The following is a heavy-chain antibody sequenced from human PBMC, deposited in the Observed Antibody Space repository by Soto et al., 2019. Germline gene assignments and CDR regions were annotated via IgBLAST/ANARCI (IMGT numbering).Heavy chain of an antibody. CDR1: GFTFSSYT. V-gene: IGHV3-7*01. CDR2: IKQDGGET. CDR3: ARELGYCSSSSCWCDD. J-gene: IGHJ4*02. D-gene: IGHD2-2*01. Sequence: XGSLRLSCAASGFTFSSYTMNWVRQAPGKGLEWVANIKQDGGETYYVDSVEGRFTISRDNAKNSVYLQMNSLRVEDTAVYYCARELGYCSSSSCWCDDWGQGTLVTVSS.